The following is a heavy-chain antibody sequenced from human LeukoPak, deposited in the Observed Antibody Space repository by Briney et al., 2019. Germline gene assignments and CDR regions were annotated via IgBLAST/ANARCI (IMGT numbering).Heavy chain of an antibody. CDR3: ARGEVATMTYYYYYMDV. D-gene: IGHD5-12*01. CDR2: INPNSGGT. CDR1: GYTFTGYY. V-gene: IGHV1-2*02. J-gene: IGHJ6*03. Sequence: ASVKVSCKASGYTFTGYYIHWVRQAPGQGLEWMAWINPNSGGTIYTQKFQGRLTMTRDTSISTAYMELSRLRSDDTAVYYCARGEVATMTYYYYYMDVWGKGTTVTVSS.